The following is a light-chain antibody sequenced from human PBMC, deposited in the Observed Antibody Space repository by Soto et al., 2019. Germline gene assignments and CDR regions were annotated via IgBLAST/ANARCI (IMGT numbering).Light chain of an antibody. V-gene: IGKV1-33*01. CDR1: QNINNY. Sequence: DIQMTQSPSSLSASVGDRVTITCQASQNINNYLNWYQQKPGRAPKLLIYDASNLETGVPSRFSGRGSATDFTLTISSLQPEDIATYYCQQYDVLPPTFGGGTKVDIK. CDR2: DAS. J-gene: IGKJ4*01. CDR3: QQYDVLPPT.